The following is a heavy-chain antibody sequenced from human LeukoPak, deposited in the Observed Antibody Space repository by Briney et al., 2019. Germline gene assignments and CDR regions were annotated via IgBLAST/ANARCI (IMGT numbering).Heavy chain of an antibody. CDR3: ARDHY. CDR2: ISYDGSNK. V-gene: IGHV3-30-3*01. J-gene: IGHJ4*02. Sequence: PGGSLRLSCAASGFTFSSYAMHWVRQAPGKGLEWVAVISYDGSNKYYADSVKGRFTISRDSSKNSLYLQMNSLRAEDTAVYYCARDHYWGQGTLVTVSS. CDR1: GFTFSSYA.